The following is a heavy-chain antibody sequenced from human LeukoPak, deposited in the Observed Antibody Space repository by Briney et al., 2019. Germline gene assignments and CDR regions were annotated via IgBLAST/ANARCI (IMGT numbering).Heavy chain of an antibody. CDR2: IYSSGRP. Sequence: SETLSLTCTVSGGSISGYYWSWIRQPPGKGLEWIGYIYSSGRPNFNPSLQSRVTISVDTSKNQFSLKLSSVTAADTAVYYCAGSYCSGGSCQRNYYYYYYMDVWGKGTTVTVSS. CDR1: GGSISGYY. V-gene: IGHV4-59*08. CDR3: AGSYCSGGSCQRNYYYYYYMDV. D-gene: IGHD2-15*01. J-gene: IGHJ6*03.